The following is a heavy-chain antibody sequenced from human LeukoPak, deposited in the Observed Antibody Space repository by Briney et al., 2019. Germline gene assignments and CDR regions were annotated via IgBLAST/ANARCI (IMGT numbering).Heavy chain of an antibody. Sequence: ASVKVSCKASGYTFTIYYMHWVRQAPGQGLEWMGIINPSGGSTSYAQKFQGRVTMTRDTSTSTVYMELSSLRSEDTAVFYCARGGEQQLCDYWGQGTLVTVSS. CDR3: ARGGEQQLCDY. V-gene: IGHV1-46*01. CDR1: GYTFTIYY. J-gene: IGHJ4*02. CDR2: INPSGGST. D-gene: IGHD6-13*01.